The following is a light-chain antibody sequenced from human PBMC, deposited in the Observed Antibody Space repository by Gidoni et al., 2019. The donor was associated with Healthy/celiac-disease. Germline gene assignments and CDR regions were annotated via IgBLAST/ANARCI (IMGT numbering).Light chain of an antibody. CDR3: QQRSNWPPIT. CDR2: DAS. V-gene: IGKV3-11*01. J-gene: IGKJ5*01. CDR1: QSVSSY. Sequence: EIVLTQSPATLSLSPRERATLSCRASQSVSSYLAWYQQKPGQAPRLLIYDASNRATCIPARFSGSGSGTDFTLTISSLEPEDFAVYYCQQRSNWPPITFGQGTRLEIK.